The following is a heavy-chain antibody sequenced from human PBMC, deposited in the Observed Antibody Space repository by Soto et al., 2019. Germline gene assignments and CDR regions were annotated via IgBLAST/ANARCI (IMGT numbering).Heavy chain of an antibody. CDR3: ARQKITMIVVVNDY. J-gene: IGHJ4*02. V-gene: IGHV4-39*01. CDR1: GGSISSSSYY. Sequence: SETLSLTCTVSGGSISSSSYYWGWIRQPPGKGLEWIGSIYYSGSTYYNPSLKSRVTISVDTSKNQFSLKLSSVTAADTAVYYCARQKITMIVVVNDYWGQGTLVTVSS. D-gene: IGHD3-22*01. CDR2: IYYSGST.